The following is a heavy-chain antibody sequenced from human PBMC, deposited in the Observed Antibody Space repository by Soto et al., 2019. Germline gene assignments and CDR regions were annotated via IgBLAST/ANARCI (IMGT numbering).Heavy chain of an antibody. J-gene: IGHJ4*02. CDR3: ARGKNPGKLVNLAY. Sequence: ASVKVSCKASGYTFTSYGISWVRQAPGQGLEWMGWISAYNGNTNYAQKFQGRVTMTRDTSISTAYMELSRLRSDDTAVYYCARGKNPGKLVNLAYWGKGTLVTVSS. D-gene: IGHD6-13*01. CDR2: ISAYNGNT. CDR1: GYTFTSYG. V-gene: IGHV1-18*01.